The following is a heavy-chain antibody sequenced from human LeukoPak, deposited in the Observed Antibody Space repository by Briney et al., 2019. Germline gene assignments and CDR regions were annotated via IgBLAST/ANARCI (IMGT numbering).Heavy chain of an antibody. V-gene: IGHV1-2*02. J-gene: IGHJ2*01. Sequence: ASVKVSCKASGYTFTGYHMHWVRQAPGQGLEWMGWINPNSGGTNYAQKFQGRVTMTRDTSISTAYMELSRLRSDDTAVYYCARGRVTVASDWYFDLWGRGTLVTVSS. CDR1: GYTFTGYH. D-gene: IGHD5-12*01. CDR2: INPNSGGT. CDR3: ARGRVTVASDWYFDL.